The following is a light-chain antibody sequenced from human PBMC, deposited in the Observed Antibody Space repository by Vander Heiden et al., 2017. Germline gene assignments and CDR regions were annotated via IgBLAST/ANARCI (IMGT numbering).Light chain of an antibody. Sequence: DIVMTQSPASLAVSLGERATLSCKSSQSVLYSSNNKNYLAWYQQKPGQPPKLLISWASTRESGVPDRFSGSGSGTDFTLTISSLQAEDVAVYYCQQYYSTPLTFGQGTKLEIK. CDR2: WAS. CDR1: QSVLYSSNNKNY. CDR3: QQYYSTPLT. J-gene: IGKJ2*01. V-gene: IGKV4-1*01.